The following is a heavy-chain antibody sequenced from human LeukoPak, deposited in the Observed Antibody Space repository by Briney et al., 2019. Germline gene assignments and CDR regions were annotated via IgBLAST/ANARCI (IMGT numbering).Heavy chain of an antibody. CDR2: ISGSGGST. D-gene: IGHD2-15*01. J-gene: IGHJ5*02. V-gene: IGHV3-23*01. Sequence: PGGSLRLSCAASGFTFSSYGMSRVRQAPGKGLEWVSAISGSGGSTYYADSVKGRFTISRDNARNSLYLQMNTLRAEDTAVYSCARGADGVSSNSRGWFDPWGQGTLVTVSS. CDR3: ARGADGVSSNSRGWFDP. CDR1: GFTFSSYG.